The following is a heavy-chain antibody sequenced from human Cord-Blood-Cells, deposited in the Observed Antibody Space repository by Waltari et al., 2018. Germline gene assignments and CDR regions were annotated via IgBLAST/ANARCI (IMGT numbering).Heavy chain of an antibody. J-gene: IGHJ4*02. D-gene: IGHD3-10*01. CDR2: IYYSGST. CDR1: GGSISSSSYY. V-gene: IGHV4-39*01. Sequence: QLQLQESGPGLVKPSETLSLTCTVSGGSISSSSYYWGWIRQPPGKGLEWIGSIYYSGSTYYNPSLKSRVPISVDTSKNQFSLKLSSVTAADTAVYYCARHVRTYRGFGELYYFDYWGQGTLVTVSS. CDR3: ARHVRTYRGFGELYYFDY.